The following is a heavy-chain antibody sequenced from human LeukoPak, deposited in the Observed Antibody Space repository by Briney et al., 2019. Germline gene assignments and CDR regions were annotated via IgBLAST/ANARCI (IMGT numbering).Heavy chain of an antibody. CDR2: IYHSGST. CDR1: GGSISSYY. D-gene: IGHD1-26*01. CDR3: ARGLARWEPTFDY. J-gene: IGHJ4*02. Sequence: PSETLSLTCTVSGGSISSYYWSWIRQPPGKGLEWIGYIYHSGSTNYNPSLKSRVTISVDTSKNQFSLKLSSVTAADTAVYYCARGLARWEPTFDYWGQGTLVTVSS. V-gene: IGHV4-59*01.